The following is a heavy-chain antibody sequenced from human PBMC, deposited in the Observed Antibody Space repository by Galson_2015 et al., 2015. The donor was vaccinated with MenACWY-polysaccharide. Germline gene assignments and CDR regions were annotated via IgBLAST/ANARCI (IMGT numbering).Heavy chain of an antibody. D-gene: IGHD2-2*01. CDR1: GYTFTSFA. CDR2: VHTGNGDT. J-gene: IGHJ4*02. Sequence: SVKVSCKASGYTFTSFAMHWVRQAPGQRPERMGWVHTGNGDTKYSEKFKGRVTITRDTSATTAYMELRSLRSEDTAVYYCARGPYATSWSRSHFDCCGQGTLVTVSS. V-gene: IGHV1-3*04. CDR3: ARGPYATSWSRSHFDC.